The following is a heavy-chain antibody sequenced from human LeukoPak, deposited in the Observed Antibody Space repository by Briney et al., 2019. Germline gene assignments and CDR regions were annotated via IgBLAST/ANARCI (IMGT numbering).Heavy chain of an antibody. J-gene: IGHJ6*03. D-gene: IGHD6-13*01. CDR1: GGSISSANYY. Sequence: SETLSLTCTVSGGSISSANYYWSWIRQPAGKGLEWIGRIYTSGSTNYNPSLKSRVTISIDTSKNQFSLKLNSVTAADTAVYYCASTVEAAAGHAPYYYYYYYMDVWGKGTTVTVSS. CDR3: ASTVEAAAGHAPYYYYYYYMDV. CDR2: IYTSGST. V-gene: IGHV4-61*02.